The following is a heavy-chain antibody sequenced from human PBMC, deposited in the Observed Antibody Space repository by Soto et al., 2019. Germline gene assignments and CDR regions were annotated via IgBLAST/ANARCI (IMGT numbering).Heavy chain of an antibody. Sequence: QVQLVESGGGVVPPGRSLRLSCAASGFTFSSYAMHWVRQAPGKGLEWVAVISYDGSNKYYADSVKGRFTISRDNSKNTLYLQMNSLRAEDTAVYYCARSGTGYSSGWFYNWFDPWGQGTLVTVSS. CDR1: GFTFSSYA. V-gene: IGHV3-30-3*01. CDR3: ARSGTGYSSGWFYNWFDP. J-gene: IGHJ5*02. D-gene: IGHD6-19*01. CDR2: ISYDGSNK.